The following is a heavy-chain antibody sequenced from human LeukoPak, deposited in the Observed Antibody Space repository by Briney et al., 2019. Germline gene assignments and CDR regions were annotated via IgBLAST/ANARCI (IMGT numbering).Heavy chain of an antibody. CDR3: ASAGSSSDYYYFSAFDI. D-gene: IGHD3-22*01. Sequence: ASVKVSCKASGYTFTSYAMNWVRQAPGQGLEWMGWINTNTGNPTYAQGFTGRFVFSLDTSVSTAYLQISSLKAEDTAVYYCASAGSSSDYYYFSAFDIWGQGTMVTVSS. J-gene: IGHJ3*02. V-gene: IGHV7-4-1*02. CDR1: GYTFTSYA. CDR2: INTNTGNP.